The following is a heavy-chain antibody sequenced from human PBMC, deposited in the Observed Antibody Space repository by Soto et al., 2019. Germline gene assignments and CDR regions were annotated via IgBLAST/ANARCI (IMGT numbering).Heavy chain of an antibody. CDR3: ARKELAREEHYGMDV. Sequence: SETLSLTCTVSGGSISSGDYYWSWILQPPGKGLEWVGYIYYSGSNYYNPSVKRRVTISVDTSKNQFSLKLSSVTAADTAVYYCARKELAREEHYGMDVWGQGTTVTVSS. CDR1: GGSISSGDYY. CDR2: IYYSGSN. V-gene: IGHV4-30-4*01. D-gene: IGHD1-1*01. J-gene: IGHJ6*02.